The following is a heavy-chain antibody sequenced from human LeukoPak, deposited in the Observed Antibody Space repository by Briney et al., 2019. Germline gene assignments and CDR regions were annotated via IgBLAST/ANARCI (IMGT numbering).Heavy chain of an antibody. D-gene: IGHD3-10*01. J-gene: IGHJ6*03. CDR1: GFTFSSSA. Sequence: GGSLRLSCAASGFTFSSSAMSWVRQAPGKGLEWVSAISGSGGSTYYADSVKGRFTISRDNSKNTLYLQINSLRADDTAVYHCAKERGSGSYYDYYYYMDVWGKGTTVTVSS. CDR3: AKERGSGSYYDYYYYMDV. V-gene: IGHV3-23*01. CDR2: ISGSGGST.